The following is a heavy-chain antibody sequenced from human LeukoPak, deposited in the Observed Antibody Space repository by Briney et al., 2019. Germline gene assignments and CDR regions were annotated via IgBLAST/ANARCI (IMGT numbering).Heavy chain of an antibody. CDR3: ASNYYYGSGSRDWYFDL. CDR2: INPSGGST. D-gene: IGHD3-10*01. CDR1: GYTFTSYY. V-gene: IGHV1-46*01. J-gene: IGHJ2*01. Sequence: ASVKVSCKASGYTFTSYYMHWVRQAPGQGLEWMGIINPSGGSTSYAQKFQGRVTMTRDMSTSTVYMELSSLRSEDTAVYYCASNYYYGSGSRDWYFDLWGRGTLVTVPS.